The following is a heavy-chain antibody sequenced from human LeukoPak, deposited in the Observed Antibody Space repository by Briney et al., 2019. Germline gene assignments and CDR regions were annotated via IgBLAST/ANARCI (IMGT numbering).Heavy chain of an antibody. CDR2: IKPEGSET. Sequence: PTGVSLRLSCAASGFMFTTYWMTWVRQAPGKGPEWVANIKPEGSETYYVDSVKGRFTISRANTKSLLYLQMNSLRGEDAAVYYCGGFGYEAAVDLWGQGTLVTVSS. V-gene: IGHV3-7*01. CDR1: GFMFTTYW. CDR3: GGFGYEAAVDL. D-gene: IGHD6-13*01. J-gene: IGHJ4*02.